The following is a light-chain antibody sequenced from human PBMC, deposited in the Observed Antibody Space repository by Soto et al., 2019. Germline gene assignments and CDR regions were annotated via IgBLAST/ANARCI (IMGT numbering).Light chain of an antibody. CDR1: QSVSNNY. Sequence: EIVLMQSPGTLSLSPGERATLSCRASQSVSNNYVAWYQQKPGQAPRLLIAGASSRATGIPDRFSGSGSGTDFTLTISRLEPEDFALYYCQQYGSSPPLTFGGGTKVEIK. CDR2: GAS. CDR3: QQYGSSPPLT. J-gene: IGKJ4*01. V-gene: IGKV3-20*01.